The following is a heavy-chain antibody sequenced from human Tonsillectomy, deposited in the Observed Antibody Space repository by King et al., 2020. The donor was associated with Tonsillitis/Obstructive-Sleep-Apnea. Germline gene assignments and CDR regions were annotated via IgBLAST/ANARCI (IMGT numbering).Heavy chain of an antibody. CDR1: GFTFSSYG. CDR2: IWYDGSNK. D-gene: IGHD6-19*01. J-gene: IGHJ4*02. CDR3: ARDGDSYSSGWYCFDY. V-gene: IGHV3-33*01. Sequence: VQLVESGGGVVQPGRSLRLSCAASGFTFSSYGMHWFRQAPGKGLEWVAVIWYDGSNKYYADSVKGRFTISRDNSKNTLYLQMNSLRAEDTAVYYCARDGDSYSSGWYCFDYWGQGTLVTVSS.